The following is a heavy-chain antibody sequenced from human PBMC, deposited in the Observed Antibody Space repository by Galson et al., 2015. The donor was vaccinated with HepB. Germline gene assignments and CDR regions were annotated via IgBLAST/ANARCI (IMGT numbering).Heavy chain of an antibody. CDR3: ARGGASRPDY. Sequence: SLRLSCAASGFSFSSYGINWVRQAPGKGLEWVSYISSSSSTINYADSVKGRFTISRDNAKSLLFLQLKSLRVEDTAVYYCARGGASRPDYWGQGTLVTVSS. J-gene: IGHJ4*02. D-gene: IGHD2-2*01. V-gene: IGHV3-48*01. CDR1: GFSFSSYG. CDR2: ISSSSSTI.